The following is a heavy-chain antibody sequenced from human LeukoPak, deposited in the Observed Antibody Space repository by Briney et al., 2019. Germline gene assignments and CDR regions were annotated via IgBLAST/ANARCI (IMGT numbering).Heavy chain of an antibody. CDR1: GDSISGYY. D-gene: IGHD3-10*01. CDR2: IYYSSYSESS. J-gene: IGHJ4*02. Sequence: PSETLSLTCNVSGDSISGYYWSWIRQPPDKGLEWIGYIYYSSYSESSDYSPSLKSRVTMSVDTSKNQFSLDLKSVTAADTAVYYCARSPGSYYFDSWGQGTLVTVSS. V-gene: IGHV4-59*08. CDR3: ARSPGSYYFDS.